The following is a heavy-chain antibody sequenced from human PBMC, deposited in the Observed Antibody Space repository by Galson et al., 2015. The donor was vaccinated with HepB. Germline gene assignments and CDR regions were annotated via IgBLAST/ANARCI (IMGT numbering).Heavy chain of an antibody. D-gene: IGHD4/OR15-4a*01. Sequence: VKVSCKASGYTFTTNGISWVRQAPGQGLEWMGWISANSGNTKYAQNLQGRVTLTRDTSTSTAYLELRSLRSDDTAAYYCARDRDYRFDYWGQGTLVTVSS. CDR1: GYTFTTNG. CDR3: ARDRDYRFDY. CDR2: ISANSGNT. J-gene: IGHJ4*02. V-gene: IGHV1-18*04.